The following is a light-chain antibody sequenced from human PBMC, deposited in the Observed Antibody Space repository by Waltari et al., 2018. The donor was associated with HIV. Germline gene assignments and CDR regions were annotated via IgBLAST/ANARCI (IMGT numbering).Light chain of an antibody. J-gene: IGLJ2*01. Sequence: YEVTQPPSVAVSPGQTASPTCSGYELGDKYTSWYQQRPGQSPLLITYQDNKRPSGIPERFSASNSGHTATLTISGTLPMDEADYYCQAWGTSTSGVFGRGTKLTVL. CDR1: ELGDKY. V-gene: IGLV3-1*01. CDR3: QAWGTSTSGV. CDR2: QDN.